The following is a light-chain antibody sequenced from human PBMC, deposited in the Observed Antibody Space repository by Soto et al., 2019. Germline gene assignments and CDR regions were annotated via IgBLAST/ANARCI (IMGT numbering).Light chain of an antibody. V-gene: IGLV2-14*03. CDR2: NVN. Sequence: QYALTQVASVSGSPGQSITISCTGTSSDVGGYDYVSWYQQHPGKAPKLMIYNVNYRPSGVSNRFSGSKSGNTASLTISGLQAEDEANYYCSSYTNTNPVVFGGGTKLTVL. CDR3: SSYTNTNPVV. J-gene: IGLJ2*01. CDR1: SSDVGGYDY.